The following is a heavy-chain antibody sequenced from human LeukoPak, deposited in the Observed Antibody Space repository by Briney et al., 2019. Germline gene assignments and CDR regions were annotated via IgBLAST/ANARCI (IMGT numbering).Heavy chain of an antibody. Sequence: GGSLRLSCAASGLTVNGNYMSWVRQAPGKGLEWVSIIYSGGSTYYAESVKGRITVSRDNSKSTLYLQMSSLRPEDTALYYCARDILGNRGTYDFDYWGQGTLVTVSS. J-gene: IGHJ4*02. CDR3: ARDILGNRGTYDFDY. CDR1: GLTVNGNY. V-gene: IGHV3-53*05. CDR2: IYSGGST. D-gene: IGHD1-26*01.